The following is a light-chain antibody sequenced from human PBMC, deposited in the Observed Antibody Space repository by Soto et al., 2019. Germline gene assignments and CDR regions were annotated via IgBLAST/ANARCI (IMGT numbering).Light chain of an antibody. Sequence: EIVLTQSPATLSLSPGERATLSCRASQSISGYLAWYQQKPGQAPRLLMYDASNRATGIPARFSGSGSGTDFTLTISSLEPEDFAVYYCQQRSNWPWTFGQGTKVELK. CDR1: QSISGY. V-gene: IGKV3-11*01. J-gene: IGKJ1*01. CDR3: QQRSNWPWT. CDR2: DAS.